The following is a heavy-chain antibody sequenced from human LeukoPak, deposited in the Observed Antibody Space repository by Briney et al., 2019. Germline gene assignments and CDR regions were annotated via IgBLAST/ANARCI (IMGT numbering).Heavy chain of an antibody. D-gene: IGHD6-13*01. CDR1: GYTFSAYY. V-gene: IGHV1-18*04. CDR3: ARDQSVRLLQTSSTYFKHVFAI. CDR2: ISAYNGNT. Sequence: ASVKVSCKASGYTFSAYYIHWVRQAPGQGLEWMGWISAYNGNTNYAQKVQGRVTMTTDTSTSTAYMELRSLRFDDTAVYYCARDQSVRLLQTSSTYFKHVFAIWGQGSMVTVSS. J-gene: IGHJ3*02.